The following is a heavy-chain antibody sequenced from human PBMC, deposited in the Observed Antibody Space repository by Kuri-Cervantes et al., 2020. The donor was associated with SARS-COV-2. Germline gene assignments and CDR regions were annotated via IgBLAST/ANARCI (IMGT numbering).Heavy chain of an antibody. D-gene: IGHD4-11*01. J-gene: IGHJ5*02. V-gene: IGHV3-20*04. CDR2: INWNGGST. CDR1: GFSFTTYG. Sequence: GESLKISCAASGFSFTTYGMIWVRQAPGKGLEWVSGINWNGGSTGYADSVKGRFTISRDNAKNSLYLQMNSLRAEDTALYYCARDLDYSNDNWFDPWGQGTLVTVSS. CDR3: ARDLDYSNDNWFDP.